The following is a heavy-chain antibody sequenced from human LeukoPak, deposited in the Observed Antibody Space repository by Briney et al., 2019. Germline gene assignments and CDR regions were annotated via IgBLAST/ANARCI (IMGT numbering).Heavy chain of an antibody. CDR2: IYSGGST. V-gene: IGHV3-53*01. CDR3: ARDERVKGTDY. D-gene: IGHD1-1*01. CDR1: GFTFSSYW. J-gene: IGHJ4*02. Sequence: GGSLRLSCAASGFTFSSYWMSWVRQAPGKGLEWVSVIYSGGSTYYADSVKGRFTISRDNSKNTLYLQMNSLRAEDTAVYYCARDERVKGTDYWGQGTLVTVSS.